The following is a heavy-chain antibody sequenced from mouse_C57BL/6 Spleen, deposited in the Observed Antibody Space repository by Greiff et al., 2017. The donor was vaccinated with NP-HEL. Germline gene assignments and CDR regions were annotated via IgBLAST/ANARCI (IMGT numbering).Heavy chain of an antibody. Sequence: VQLQQPGAELVRPGTSVKLSCKASGYTFTSYWMHWVKQRPGQGLEWIGVIDPSDSYTNYNQKFKGKATLTVDTSSSTAYMQLSSLTSEDSAVYFCARSDGYPPWFAYWGQGTLVTVSA. CDR1: GYTFTSYW. V-gene: IGHV1-59*01. CDR3: ARSDGYPPWFAY. D-gene: IGHD2-3*01. J-gene: IGHJ3*01. CDR2: IDPSDSYT.